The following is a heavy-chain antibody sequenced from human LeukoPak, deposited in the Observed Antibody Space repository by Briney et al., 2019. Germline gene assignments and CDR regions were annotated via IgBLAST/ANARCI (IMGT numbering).Heavy chain of an antibody. Sequence: GASVKVSCKASGYTFTGYTFTSYYIHWGRQAPGQGLEWMGIINPSGGSTTYAQKFQGRVTMTSDTSTSTVSMELSSLRSEDTAVYYCARDPIVQAGYYYGMDVWGQGTTVTVSS. CDR1: GYTFTSYY. V-gene: IGHV1-46*01. CDR2: INPSGGST. CDR3: ARDPIVQAGYYYGMDV. D-gene: IGHD2/OR15-2a*01. J-gene: IGHJ6*02.